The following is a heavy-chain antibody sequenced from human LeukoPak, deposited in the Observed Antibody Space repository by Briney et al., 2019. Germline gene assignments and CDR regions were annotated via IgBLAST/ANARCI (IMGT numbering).Heavy chain of an antibody. CDR3: ARGFPYGDYLGR. CDR1: GFTFSSYS. CDR2: ISSSSSYI. V-gene: IGHV3-21*01. Sequence: KPGGSLRLSCAASGFTFSSYSMNWVRQAPGKGLEWVSSISSSSSYIYYADSVKGRLTISRDNAKNSLYLQMNSLRAEDTAVYYCARGFPYGDYLGRWGQGTLVTVSS. D-gene: IGHD4-17*01. J-gene: IGHJ5*02.